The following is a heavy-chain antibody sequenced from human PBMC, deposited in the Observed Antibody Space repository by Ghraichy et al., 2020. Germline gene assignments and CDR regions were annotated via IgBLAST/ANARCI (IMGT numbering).Heavy chain of an antibody. CDR1: GFTFSDYY. J-gene: IGHJ4*02. D-gene: IGHD2-15*01. CDR2: ISSSGSTI. CDR3: ASQLDYCSGGSCYEARD. Sequence: GGSLRLSCAASGFTFSDYYMSWIRQAPGKGLEWVSYISSSGSTIYYADSVKGRFTISRDNAKNSLYLQMNSLRAEDTAVYYCASQLDYCSGGSCYEARDWGQGTLVTVSS. V-gene: IGHV3-11*01.